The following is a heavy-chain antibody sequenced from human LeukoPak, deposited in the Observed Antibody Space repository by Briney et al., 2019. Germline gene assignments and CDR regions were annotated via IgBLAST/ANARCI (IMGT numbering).Heavy chain of an antibody. CDR1: GGSFSGYY. J-gene: IGHJ3*02. V-gene: IGHV4-34*01. CDR3: AMTYCSSTSCYHEDAFDI. D-gene: IGHD2-2*01. CDR2: INHSGST. Sequence: PSETLSLTCAVYGGSFSGYYWSWIRQPPGKGLEWIGEINHSGSTNYNPSLKSRVTISVDTSKNQFSLKLSSVTAADTAVYYCAMTYCSSTSCYHEDAFDIWGQGTMVTVSS.